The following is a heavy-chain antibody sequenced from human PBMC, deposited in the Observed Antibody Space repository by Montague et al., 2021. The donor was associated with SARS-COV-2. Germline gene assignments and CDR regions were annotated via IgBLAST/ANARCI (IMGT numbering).Heavy chain of an antibody. CDR2: ISYSGRA. CDR3: ASSYYYGSGTYVYNYYMDV. Sequence: SETLSLTCTVSGGSVCSSPYYWGWIRQPPGRGLEWVGSISYSGRAYFSPSLKSRLTISVDSSENQFSLRLSSVTAADTAVYYCASSYYYGSGTYVYNYYMDVWGKGTTVTVSS. V-gene: IGHV4-39*01. CDR1: GGSVCSSPYY. J-gene: IGHJ6*03. D-gene: IGHD3-10*01.